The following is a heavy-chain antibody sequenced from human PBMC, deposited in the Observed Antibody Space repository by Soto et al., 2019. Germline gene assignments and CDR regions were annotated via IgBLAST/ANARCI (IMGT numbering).Heavy chain of an antibody. J-gene: IGHJ4*02. CDR2: INAGNGNT. D-gene: IGHD5-18*01. Sequence: QVQLVQSGAEVKKPGASVKVSCKASGYTFNSYAMNWVRQAPGQRLEWMGWINAGNGNTKYSQKFQGRVTITRDTSASTADMELSSLRSEDTAVYCCARDPGYSYGYNWGQGTLVTVSS. CDR1: GYTFNSYA. V-gene: IGHV1-3*01. CDR3: ARDPGYSYGYN.